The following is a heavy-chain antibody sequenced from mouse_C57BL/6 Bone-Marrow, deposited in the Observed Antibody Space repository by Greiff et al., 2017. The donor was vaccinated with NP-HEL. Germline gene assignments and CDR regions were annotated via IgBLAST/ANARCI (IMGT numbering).Heavy chain of an antibody. V-gene: IGHV5-4*01. CDR1: GFTFSSYA. CDR2: ISDGGSYT. D-gene: IGHD6-1*01. CDR3: ARENSGFDY. Sequence: EVQLVESGGGLVKPGGSLKLSCAASGFTFSSYAMSWVRQTPEKRLEWVATISDGGSYTYYPDNVKGRFTISRDNAKNNLYLQMSHLKSEDTAMYYCARENSGFDYWGQGTTLTVSS. J-gene: IGHJ2*01.